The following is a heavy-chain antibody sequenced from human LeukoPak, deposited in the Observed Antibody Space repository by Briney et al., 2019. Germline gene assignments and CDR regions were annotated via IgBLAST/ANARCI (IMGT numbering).Heavy chain of an antibody. CDR3: ARDGSKDSHGYTYANPANWFDP. CDR1: GYTFSSYY. Sequence: GASVKVSCKASGYTFSSYYMHWVRQAPGQGLEWMGIINPSGGSTNYAQKFQGRVTMTRDMSTSTVYMELSSLRSEDTAVYYCARDGSKDSHGYTYANPANWFDPWGQGTLVTVSS. D-gene: IGHD5-18*01. J-gene: IGHJ5*02. V-gene: IGHV1-46*01. CDR2: INPSGGST.